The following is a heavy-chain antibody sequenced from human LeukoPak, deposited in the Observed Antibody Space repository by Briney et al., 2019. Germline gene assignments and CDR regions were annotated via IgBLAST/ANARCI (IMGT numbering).Heavy chain of an antibody. CDR3: ARGHNWNYGSAFGI. V-gene: IGHV4-59*01. D-gene: IGHD1-7*01. CDR1: GGSISSYY. CDR2: IHYSGST. J-gene: IGHJ3*02. Sequence: SETLSLTCTVSGGSISSYYWSWIRQPPGKGLEWIGYIHYSGSTNYNPSLKSRVTISLDTSKNQFSLKLSSVTAADTAVYYCARGHNWNYGSAFGIWGQGTLVTVSS.